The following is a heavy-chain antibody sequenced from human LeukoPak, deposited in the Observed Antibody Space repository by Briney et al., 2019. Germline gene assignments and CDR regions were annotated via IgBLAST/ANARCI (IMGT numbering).Heavy chain of an antibody. Sequence: PGGSLRLSCAASGFTFSSYAMSWVRQAPGKGLEWVSAISGSGGSTYYADSVKGRFTISRDNSKNTLYLQMNRIVAEDRAVYYCTKDVSMTTVTRAVYWGEGTLVTVSS. J-gene: IGHJ4*02. CDR2: ISGSGGST. CDR1: GFTFSSYA. V-gene: IGHV3-23*01. CDR3: TKDVSMTTVTRAVY. D-gene: IGHD4-11*01.